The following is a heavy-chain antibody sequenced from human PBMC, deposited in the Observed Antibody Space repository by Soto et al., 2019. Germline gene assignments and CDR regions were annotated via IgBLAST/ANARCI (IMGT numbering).Heavy chain of an antibody. J-gene: IGHJ6*02. CDR1: GYRFTSYW. CDR2: IYPGDSET. V-gene: IGHV5-51*01. Sequence: GEALKVSCKGSGYRFTSYWIGCVRQMPGKGLEGIGIIYPGDSETRYSPSFQGQVTISADKSISTAYLQWSSLKASDTAMSYCARRTTGTTWNYYYYYGMEGWGEGTKVTVSS. D-gene: IGHD4-17*01. CDR3: ARRTTGTTWNYYYYYGMEG.